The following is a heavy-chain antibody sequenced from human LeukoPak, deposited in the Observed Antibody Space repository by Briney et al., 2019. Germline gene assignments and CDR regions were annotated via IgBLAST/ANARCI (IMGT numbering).Heavy chain of an antibody. V-gene: IGHV3-21*04. Sequence: GGSLRLSCAASGFAFGSYTMIWVRQAPGKGLEWVSSISSDTRDIYYTDSVKGRFTVSRDNAKKSLYLQMNSLRAEDTAVYYCAGGYSYGNSPFDYWGQGTLVTVSS. CDR3: AGGYSYGNSPFDY. J-gene: IGHJ4*02. D-gene: IGHD5-18*01. CDR1: GFAFGSYT. CDR2: ISSDTRDI.